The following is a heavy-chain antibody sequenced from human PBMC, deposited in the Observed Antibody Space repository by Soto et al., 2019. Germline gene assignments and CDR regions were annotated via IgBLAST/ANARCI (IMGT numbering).Heavy chain of an antibody. CDR1: GFTFGDYG. CDR3: TRERWDYGDTKWYFDL. V-gene: IGHV3-49*03. J-gene: IGHJ2*01. D-gene: IGHD4-17*01. CDR2: IRSKSYGKTT. Sequence: GGSLRLSCSTSGFTFGDYGMTWFRQAPGKGLEWVGLIRSKSYGKTTEYAASATDRFTISRDDSKRIAYLQMNSLKADDTAVYYCTRERWDYGDTKWYFDLWGRGTLVTVSS.